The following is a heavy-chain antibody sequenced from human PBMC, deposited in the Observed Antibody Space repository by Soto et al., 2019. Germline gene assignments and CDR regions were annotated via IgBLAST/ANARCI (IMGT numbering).Heavy chain of an antibody. Sequence: QVQVVESGGGVVQPGRSLRLSCAASGFTFSSHAMHWVRQAPGKGLEWVGVISYDGSDKYYAVSVKGRFTISRDNSKNTLYLQMNSLRVEDTAAYYCARPRNIVIWFGELPDVWGQGTTVIVS. J-gene: IGHJ6*02. CDR1: GFTFSSHA. D-gene: IGHD3-10*01. CDR2: ISYDGSDK. CDR3: ARPRNIVIWFGELPDV. V-gene: IGHV3-30-3*01.